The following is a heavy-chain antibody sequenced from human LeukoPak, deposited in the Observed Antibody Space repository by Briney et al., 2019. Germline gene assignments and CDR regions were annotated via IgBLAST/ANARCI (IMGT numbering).Heavy chain of an antibody. CDR1: GVSMYDHY. CDR3: AREGHGTVTAYNGFDP. Sequence: SEPLPLTCTVSGVSMYDHYWIWPRHPPGGAVVEFAYLYRSVSTNYNPSIKSRVTMSVDTSKNQFSQKLSSVTAADTAVYYCAREGHGTVTAYNGFDPWGQGTLVTVSS. D-gene: IGHD4-11*01. J-gene: IGHJ5*02. V-gene: IGHV4-59*11. CDR2: LYRSVST.